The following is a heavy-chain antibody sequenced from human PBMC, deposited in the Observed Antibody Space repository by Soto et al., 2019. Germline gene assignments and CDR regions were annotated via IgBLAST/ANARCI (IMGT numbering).Heavy chain of an antibody. V-gene: IGHV2-5*02. J-gene: IGHJ4*02. CDR2: IYWDDDK. CDR1: GFSLSTSGVG. CDR3: AHRMTTARWVDY. D-gene: IGHD4-17*01. Sequence: QITLKESGPTLVKPTQTLTLTCTFSGFSLSTSGVGVGWIRQPPGKALEWLALIYWDDDKRYSPSLKSRLTITKDTSKNQVVLTMANMDPVDTGTYYCAHRMTTARWVDYWGQGALVTVSS.